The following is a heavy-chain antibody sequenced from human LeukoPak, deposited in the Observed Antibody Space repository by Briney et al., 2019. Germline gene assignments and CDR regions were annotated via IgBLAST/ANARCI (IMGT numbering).Heavy chain of an antibody. J-gene: IGHJ4*02. CDR3: ARQTESYYFDY. CDR1: GGSFSDYY. CDR2: INHSGST. D-gene: IGHD1-14*01. Sequence: SETLSLTCAVYGGSFSDYYWNWIRQPPGKGLEWIGEINHSGSTNYNPSLKSRVTISVDTSKNQFSLKLRSVTAADTAVYHCARQTESYYFDYWGQGTLVTVSS. V-gene: IGHV4-34*01.